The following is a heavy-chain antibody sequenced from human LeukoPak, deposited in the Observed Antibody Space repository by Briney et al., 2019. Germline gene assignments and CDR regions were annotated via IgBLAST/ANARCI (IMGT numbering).Heavy chain of an antibody. Sequence: PGGPLRLSCAASGFIFGGYAMHWVRQAPGKGLQWLAVISYDGGKTYYADSVEGRFTISRDNSKSTVYLEINSLRSEDTAIYYCARGFNDFWSGSQLEYWGQGTLVTVSS. CDR1: GFIFGGYA. J-gene: IGHJ4*02. V-gene: IGHV3-30-3*01. D-gene: IGHD3-3*01. CDR2: ISYDGGKT. CDR3: ARGFNDFWSGSQLEY.